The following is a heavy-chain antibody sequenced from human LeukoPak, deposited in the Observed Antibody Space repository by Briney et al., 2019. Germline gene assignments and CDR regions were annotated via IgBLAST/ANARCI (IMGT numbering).Heavy chain of an antibody. CDR1: GSSFSNYG. V-gene: IGHV3-33*01. J-gene: IGHJ4*02. CDR3: ARDKAGDHDY. D-gene: IGHD7-27*01. CDR2: IWYDGSNK. Sequence: PGGSLRLSCAASGSSFSNYGMHWVRQAPGKGLEWVAVIWYDGSNKYYADSVKGRFTISRDNSKNTLFLQMNSLRAEDTAVYFCARDKAGDHDYWGQGTLVTVSS.